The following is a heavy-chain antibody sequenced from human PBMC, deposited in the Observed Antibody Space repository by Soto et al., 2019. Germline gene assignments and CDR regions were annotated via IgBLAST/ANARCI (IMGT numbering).Heavy chain of an antibody. V-gene: IGHV1-69*01. D-gene: IGHD3-10*01. CDR2: IIPLFGTT. CDR3: AAELGFGKLSVV. J-gene: IGHJ6*02. Sequence: QVQVVQSGVEVRRPGSSLKVSCKASGDTFKNCVISCVRQAPGQGLEWMRGIIPLFGTTDFAQRFQGRLTITTDESTTTAYMELSRLRSDDTATYYGAAELGFGKLSVVWGQGTTVIVSS. CDR1: GDTFKNCV.